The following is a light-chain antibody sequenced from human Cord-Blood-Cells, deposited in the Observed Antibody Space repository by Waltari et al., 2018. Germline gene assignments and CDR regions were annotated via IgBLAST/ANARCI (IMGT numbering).Light chain of an antibody. CDR3: QQYNSYS. CDR2: KAS. CDR1: QSISSW. Sequence: DIQMTQSPSTLSASVGDRVTITCRASQSISSWLAWYQQKPGKAPKLLIYKASSLESGVPSRFSDSGSGTEFTLTISSLQPDDFATYYCQQYNSYSFGPGTKVDIK. J-gene: IGKJ3*01. V-gene: IGKV1-5*03.